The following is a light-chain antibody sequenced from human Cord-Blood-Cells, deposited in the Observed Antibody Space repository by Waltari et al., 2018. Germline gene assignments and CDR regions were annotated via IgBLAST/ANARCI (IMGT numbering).Light chain of an antibody. CDR1: TSDVGSFHL. J-gene: IGLJ1*01. Sequence: QSAMTQPASVSGYPGQSITISCTGTTSDVGSFHLVSGYQQPPGKAPKRRIYEGSKRPSWVSNRFSSSKSGNTASLTTSGLTADDESDYYRCSYAGSSTCYVCGTGTKVTVL. CDR2: EGS. V-gene: IGLV2-23*01. CDR3: CSYAGSSTCYV.